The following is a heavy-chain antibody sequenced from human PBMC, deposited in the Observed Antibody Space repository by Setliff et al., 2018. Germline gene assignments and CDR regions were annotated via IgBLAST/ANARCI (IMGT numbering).Heavy chain of an antibody. D-gene: IGHD3-16*01. CDR2: ISAYNGNT. Sequence: ASVKVSCKVSGYTLTELSMHWVRQAPGKGLEWMGWISAYNGNTNYAQKLQGRVTMTTDTSTSTAYMELRSLRSDDTAVYYCARGAYDSSYFDYWGQGTLVTSPQ. CDR1: GYTLTELS. CDR3: ARGAYDSSYFDY. J-gene: IGHJ4*02. V-gene: IGHV1-18*01.